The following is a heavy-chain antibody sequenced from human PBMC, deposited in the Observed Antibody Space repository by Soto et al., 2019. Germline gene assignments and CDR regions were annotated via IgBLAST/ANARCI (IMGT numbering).Heavy chain of an antibody. V-gene: IGHV1-69*06. CDR3: ARTGYDFWSGYYKRYYGMDV. D-gene: IGHD3-3*01. J-gene: IGHJ6*02. CDR1: GGTFSSYA. Sequence: QVQLVQSGAEVKKPGSSVKVSCKASGGTFSSYAISWVRQAPGQGLEWMGGIIPIFGTANYAQKFQGRVTITAHKSTSTAYMELSSLRSEDTAVYYCARTGYDFWSGYYKRYYGMDVWGQGTTVTVSS. CDR2: IIPIFGTA.